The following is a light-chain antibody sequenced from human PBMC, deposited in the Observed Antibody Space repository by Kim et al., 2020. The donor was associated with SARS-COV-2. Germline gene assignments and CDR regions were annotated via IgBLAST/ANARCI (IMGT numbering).Light chain of an antibody. V-gene: IGLV1-44*01. CDR2: GNS. Sequence: QSVLTQPPSASGTPGQTVTISCSGSSSNIGGNAVNWYQQLPGTAPKLLIYGNSQRPSGVPGRFSGSKSDTSASLAISGLQSEDEADYYCSAWDGSLNARVFGGGTQLTVL. CDR1: SSNIGGNA. J-gene: IGLJ3*02. CDR3: SAWDGSLNARV.